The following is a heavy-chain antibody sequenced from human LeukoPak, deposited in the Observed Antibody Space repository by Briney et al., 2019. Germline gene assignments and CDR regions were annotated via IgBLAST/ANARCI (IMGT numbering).Heavy chain of an antibody. D-gene: IGHD1-26*01. J-gene: IGHJ3*02. V-gene: IGHV1-24*01. Sequence: ASVKVSCKASGYTFTGYYMHWVRQAPGKGLEWMGGFDPEDGETIYAQKFQGRVTMTEDTSTDTAYMELSSLRSEDTAVYYCATDRAVGATAFDIWGQGTMVTVSS. CDR1: GYTFTGYY. CDR3: ATDRAVGATAFDI. CDR2: FDPEDGET.